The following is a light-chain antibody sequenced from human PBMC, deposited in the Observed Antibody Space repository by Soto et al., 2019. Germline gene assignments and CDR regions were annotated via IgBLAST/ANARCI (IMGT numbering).Light chain of an antibody. CDR3: SSYTSSSTPHVV. V-gene: IGLV1-51*01. CDR2: DSA. Sequence: QSVLTQPPSMSAAPGQKVTISCSGSSSSIGSNSVSWYQHLPGTPPKLLIFDSAKRPSGIPDRFSGSKSGTSATLSISGLQTGDEADYYCSSYTSSSTPHVVFGGGTKLTVL. J-gene: IGLJ2*01. CDR1: SSSIGSNS.